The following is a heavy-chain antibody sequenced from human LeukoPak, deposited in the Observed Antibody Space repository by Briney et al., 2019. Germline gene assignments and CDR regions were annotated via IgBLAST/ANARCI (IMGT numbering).Heavy chain of an antibody. CDR2: IRSKANSYAT. Sequence: GGSLRLSCAASGFTFSSYWMHWVRQASGKGLEWVGRIRSKANSYATAYAASVKGRFTISRDDSKNTAYLQMNSLKTEDTAVYYCTSYGWQLFDYWGQGTLVTVSS. D-gene: IGHD6-19*01. V-gene: IGHV3-73*01. CDR3: TSYGWQLFDY. J-gene: IGHJ4*02. CDR1: GFTFSSYW.